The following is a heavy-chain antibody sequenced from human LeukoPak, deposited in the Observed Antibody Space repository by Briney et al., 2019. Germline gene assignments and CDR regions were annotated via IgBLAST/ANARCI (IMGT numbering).Heavy chain of an antibody. Sequence: PSQTLSLTCTVSGGSISSYYWSWIRQPAGKGLEWIGRIYTSGSTNYNPSLKSRVTMSVDTSKNQFSLKLTSVIAADTAVYYCARGGAYCGGNCYSDDAFDIWGQGTMVTVSS. CDR3: ARGGAYCGGNCYSDDAFDI. CDR2: IYTSGST. D-gene: IGHD2-21*02. CDR1: GGSISSYY. V-gene: IGHV4-4*07. J-gene: IGHJ3*02.